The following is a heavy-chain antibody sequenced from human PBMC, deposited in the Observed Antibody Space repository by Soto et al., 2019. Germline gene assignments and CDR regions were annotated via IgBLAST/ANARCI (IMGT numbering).Heavy chain of an antibody. V-gene: IGHV1-69*18. Sequence: QVQLVQSGPEVKKPGSSVKIYCKASGGSFRSDVFSWVRQAPGQVLEWMGRIIPIFGAANYAQWFQDRVKITAADASSTASMELSSLTSDDTAVYYCAKDTGQYCSPTSCYHRVGFVPWGQGTLVTVS. CDR2: IIPIFGAA. D-gene: IGHD2-2*01. J-gene: IGHJ5*02. CDR3: AKDTGQYCSPTSCYHRVGFVP. CDR1: GGSFRSDV.